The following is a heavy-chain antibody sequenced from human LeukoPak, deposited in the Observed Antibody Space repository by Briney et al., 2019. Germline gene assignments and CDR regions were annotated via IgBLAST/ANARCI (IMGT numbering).Heavy chain of an antibody. CDR2: ITSRSSHI. CDR1: GFAFGSYS. Sequence: PGGSLRLSCAASGFAFGSYSISWVRQAPGKGLEWVSSITSRSSHINYADSAKGRFTISRDNAENSLYLQMNSLRAEDTAVYYCARTGWERAVSYYHMDVWGKGTTVTVSS. D-gene: IGHD1-26*01. J-gene: IGHJ6*03. V-gene: IGHV3-21*01. CDR3: ARTGWERAVSYYHMDV.